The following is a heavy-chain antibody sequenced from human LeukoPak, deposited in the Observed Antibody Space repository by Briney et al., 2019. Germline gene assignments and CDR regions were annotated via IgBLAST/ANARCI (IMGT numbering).Heavy chain of an antibody. Sequence: GASVKVSCKASGYTFTSYGISWVRQAPGQGLEWMGWISAYNGNTNYAQKLQGRVTMTTDTSTSTAYMELSSLRSEDTAVYYCARAIVVDQYYYYYGMDVWGQGTTVTVSS. CDR1: GYTFTSYG. CDR2: ISAYNGNT. CDR3: ARAIVVDQYYYYYGMDV. D-gene: IGHD3-22*01. J-gene: IGHJ6*02. V-gene: IGHV1-18*01.